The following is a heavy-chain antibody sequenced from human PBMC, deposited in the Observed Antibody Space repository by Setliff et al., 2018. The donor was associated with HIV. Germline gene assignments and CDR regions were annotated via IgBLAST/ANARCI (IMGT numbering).Heavy chain of an antibody. Sequence: GGSLRLSCAVSGFTFSHYAMHWVRQSPGKGLECVALIYYDGGSQYYADSVKGRFTISRDNSKNTLFLQMDRLRAEDTALYYCAKATGLGAAGKIDSWGQGTLVTVSS. D-gene: IGHD6-13*01. CDR2: IYYDGGSQ. CDR3: AKATGLGAAGKIDS. J-gene: IGHJ4*02. V-gene: IGHV3-33*06. CDR1: GFTFSHYA.